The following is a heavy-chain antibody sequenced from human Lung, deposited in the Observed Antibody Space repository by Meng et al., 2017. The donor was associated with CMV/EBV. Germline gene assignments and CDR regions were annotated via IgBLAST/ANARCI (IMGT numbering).Heavy chain of an antibody. CDR3: ARVGQWLPIDY. CDR1: GGSISSSKW. Sequence: QLQLQGRGPGRVQSSGTLSLTSAVAGGSISSSKWWSWVPQPPGKGLEGIGEIYHSGSTNYNPSLKSRVTISVDKSKNQFSLNLSSVTAADKAVYYCARVGQWLPIDYWGQGTLVTVSS. V-gene: IGHV4-4*02. CDR2: IYHSGST. J-gene: IGHJ4*02. D-gene: IGHD6-19*01.